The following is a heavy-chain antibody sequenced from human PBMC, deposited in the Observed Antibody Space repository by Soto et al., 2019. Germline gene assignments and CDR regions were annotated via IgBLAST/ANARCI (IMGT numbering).Heavy chain of an antibody. CDR1: GYTFTSYA. D-gene: IGHD6-13*01. CDR2: INAGNGNT. V-gene: IGHV1-3*01. Sequence: ASVKVSCKASGYTFTSYAMHWVRQAPGQRLEWMGWINAGNGNTKYSQKFQGRVTITRDTSASTAYMELSSLRSEDTAVYYCARVGGFRQQHFDYWCQGTLVTVSS. CDR3: ARVGGFRQQHFDY. J-gene: IGHJ4*02.